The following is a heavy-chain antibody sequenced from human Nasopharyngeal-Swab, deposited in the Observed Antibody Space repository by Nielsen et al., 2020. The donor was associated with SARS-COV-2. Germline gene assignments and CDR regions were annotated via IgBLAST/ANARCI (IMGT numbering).Heavy chain of an antibody. CDR2: ISSSSSYI. Sequence: GGSLRLSCAASGFTFDDYGMNWVRQAPGKGLEWVSSISSSSSYIYYADSVEGRFTISRDNAKNSLYLQMNSLRAEDTAVFYCTRDLGRWQLFDPWGQGTLVTVSS. J-gene: IGHJ5*02. CDR3: TRDLGRWQLFDP. CDR1: GFTFDDYG. V-gene: IGHV3-21*01. D-gene: IGHD7-27*01.